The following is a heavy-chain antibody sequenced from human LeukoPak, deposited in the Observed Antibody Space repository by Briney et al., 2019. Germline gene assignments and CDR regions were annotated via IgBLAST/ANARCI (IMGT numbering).Heavy chain of an antibody. Sequence: ASVKVSCKVSGYTLTELSMHWVRQAPGKGLEWMGGFDPEDGETIYAQKFQGRVTMTEDTSTDTAYMELSSLRSEDTAVYYCARESGGDDYNPYGMDVWGQGTTVTVSS. D-gene: IGHD3-16*01. CDR2: FDPEDGET. J-gene: IGHJ6*02. CDR3: ARESGGDDYNPYGMDV. CDR1: GYTLTELS. V-gene: IGHV1-24*01.